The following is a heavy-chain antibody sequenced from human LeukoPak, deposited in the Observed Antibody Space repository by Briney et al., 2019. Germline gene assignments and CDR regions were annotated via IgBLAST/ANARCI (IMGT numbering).Heavy chain of an antibody. V-gene: IGHV4-34*01. CDR2: INHSGST. J-gene: IGHJ4*02. CDR1: GGSFSGYY. CDR3: ARGQDVGQQLVRGYDY. Sequence: PSETLSLTCAVYGGSFSGYYWSWIRQPPGKGREWIGEINHSGSTNYNPSLKSRVTISVDTSKNQFSLKLSSVTAADTAVYYCARGQDVGQQLVRGYDYWGQGTLVTVSS. D-gene: IGHD6-13*01.